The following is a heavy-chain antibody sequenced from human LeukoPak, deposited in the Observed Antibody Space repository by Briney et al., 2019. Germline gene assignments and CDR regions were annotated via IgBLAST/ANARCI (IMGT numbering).Heavy chain of an antibody. Sequence: SETLSLTCTVSGGSISSYYWNWIRQPPGKGLEWIGYIYYSGRTNYNPSLKSRVTISVDTSKNQFSLNLTSVTAADTAVYYCARGTLYRGWSYYLDFWGQGSQVTVSS. CDR2: IYYSGRT. J-gene: IGHJ4*02. CDR3: ARGTLYRGWSYYLDF. D-gene: IGHD6-19*01. CDR1: GGSISSYY. V-gene: IGHV4-59*01.